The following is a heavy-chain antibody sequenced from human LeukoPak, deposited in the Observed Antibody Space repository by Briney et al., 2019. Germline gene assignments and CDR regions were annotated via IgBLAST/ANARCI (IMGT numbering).Heavy chain of an antibody. Sequence: PLETLSLTCAVYGGSFSGYYWSWVRQPPGKGLEWIGEINHSGSTNYNPSLKSRLTLSVDTSKNHFSLKLSSVTAADTAVYYCARYGSGSTWFDPWRQGTLVTVSS. V-gene: IGHV4-34*01. D-gene: IGHD3-10*01. CDR1: GGSFSGYY. CDR2: INHSGST. J-gene: IGHJ5*02. CDR3: ARYGSGSTWFDP.